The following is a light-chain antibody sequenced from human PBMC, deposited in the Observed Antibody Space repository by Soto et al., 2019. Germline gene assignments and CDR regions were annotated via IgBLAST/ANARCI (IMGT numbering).Light chain of an antibody. CDR3: QAWDSSTAWEV. J-gene: IGLJ2*01. V-gene: IGLV3-1*01. CDR2: QDS. Sequence: YELTQPPSVSVSPGQTASITCSGDKLGDKYACWYQQKPGQSPVLVIYQDSKRPSGIPERFSGSNSGNTATLTISGTQAMDEADYYCQAWDSSTAWEVFGGGTKLTVL. CDR1: KLGDKY.